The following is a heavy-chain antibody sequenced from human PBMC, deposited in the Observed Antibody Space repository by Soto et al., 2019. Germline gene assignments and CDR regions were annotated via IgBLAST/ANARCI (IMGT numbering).Heavy chain of an antibody. CDR2: IYYSGRT. Sequence: SDTLSLTCIVSGESISSSSYYWGWIRQPPGKGLEWIGSIYYSGRTYYNPSFKSRVTISIDTSKNQFSLKLSSVTATDTAVYYCARQRTTVVTQAYFDHWGQGALVTVSS. J-gene: IGHJ4*02. CDR3: ARQRTTVVTQAYFDH. CDR1: GESISSSSYY. V-gene: IGHV4-39*01. D-gene: IGHD2-21*02.